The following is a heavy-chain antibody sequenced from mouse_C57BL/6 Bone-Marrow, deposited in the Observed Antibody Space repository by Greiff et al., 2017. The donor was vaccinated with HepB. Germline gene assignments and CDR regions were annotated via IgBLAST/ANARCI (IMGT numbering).Heavy chain of an antibody. CDR2: ISNLAYSI. V-gene: IGHV5-15*01. Sequence: EVHLVESGGGLVQPGGSLKLSCAASGFTFSDYGMAWVRQAPRKGPEWVAFISNLAYSIYYADTVTGRFTISRENAKNTLYLEMSSLRSEDTAMYYCARHSYSKRDYAMDYWGQGTSVTVSS. D-gene: IGHD2-5*01. J-gene: IGHJ4*01. CDR1: GFTFSDYG. CDR3: ARHSYSKRDYAMDY.